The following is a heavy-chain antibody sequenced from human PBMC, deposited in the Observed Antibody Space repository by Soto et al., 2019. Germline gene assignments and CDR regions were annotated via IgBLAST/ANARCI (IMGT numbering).Heavy chain of an antibody. Sequence: QLQLQESGPGLVKPSETLSLTCTVSGGSISSSSYYWGWIRQPPGKGLEWIGSIYYSGSTYYNPSLKSRVTISVDTSKNQFSLKLSSVTAADTAVYYCARQGVSSDNYFDYWGQGTLVTVSS. D-gene: IGHD3-22*01. CDR1: GGSISSSSYY. V-gene: IGHV4-39*01. CDR3: ARQGVSSDNYFDY. CDR2: IYYSGST. J-gene: IGHJ4*02.